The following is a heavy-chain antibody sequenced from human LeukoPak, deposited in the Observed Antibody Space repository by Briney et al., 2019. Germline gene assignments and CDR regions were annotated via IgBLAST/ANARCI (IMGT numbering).Heavy chain of an antibody. CDR2: IYYSGST. CDR3: ARAYYDYVWGSYRPLDAFDI. Sequence: SETLSLTCTVSGGSISSYYWSWIRQPPGKGLEWIGYIYYSGSTNHNPPLKSRVTISVDTSKNQFSLKLSSVTAADTAVYYCARAYYDYVWGSYRPLDAFDIWGQGTMVTVSS. V-gene: IGHV4-59*01. J-gene: IGHJ3*02. CDR1: GGSISSYY. D-gene: IGHD3-16*02.